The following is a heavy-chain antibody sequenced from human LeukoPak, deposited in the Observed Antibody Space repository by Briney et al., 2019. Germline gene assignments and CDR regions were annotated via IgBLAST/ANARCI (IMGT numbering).Heavy chain of an antibody. CDR2: ISYDGSNK. D-gene: IGHD3-10*01. Sequence: GGSLRLSCAASGFTFSSYGMHWVRQAPGKGLEWVAVISYDGSNKYYADSVKGRFTISRDNSKNTLYLQMNSLRAEDTAVYYCTTGSGSYYYWGQGTLDTVSS. CDR3: TTGSGSYYY. V-gene: IGHV3-30*03. J-gene: IGHJ4*02. CDR1: GFTFSSYG.